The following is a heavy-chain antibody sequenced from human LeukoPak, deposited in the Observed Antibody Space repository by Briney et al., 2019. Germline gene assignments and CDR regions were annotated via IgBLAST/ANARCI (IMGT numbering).Heavy chain of an antibody. Sequence: PGGSLRLSCAASGFTFSSYAMHWVRQAPGKGLEWVAVISYDGSNKYYAESVKGRFTISRDNSKNTLYLQMNSLRAEDTAVYYCAKDPRHMRFGDFFLTPLPSAGAAAVYRGPLNWFDPWGQGTLVTVSS. CDR2: ISYDGSNK. CDR3: AKDPRHMRFGDFFLTPLPSAGAAAVYRGPLNWFDP. CDR1: GFTFSSYA. J-gene: IGHJ5*02. D-gene: IGHD3-10*01. V-gene: IGHV3-30-3*01.